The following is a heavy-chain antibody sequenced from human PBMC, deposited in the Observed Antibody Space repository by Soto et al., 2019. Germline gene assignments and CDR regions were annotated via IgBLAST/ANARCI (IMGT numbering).Heavy chain of an antibody. D-gene: IGHD6-13*01. Sequence: EVQLVESGGGLVKPGGSLRLSCAASGFTFSNAWMSWVRQAPGKGLEWVGRIKSKTDGGTTDYAAPVKGRFTISRDDSKNTLYLQMNSLKTEDTVVYYCTTYSSSWKFDYWGQGTLVTVSS. CDR3: TTYSSSWKFDY. J-gene: IGHJ4*02. V-gene: IGHV3-15*01. CDR1: GFTFSNAW. CDR2: IKSKTDGGTT.